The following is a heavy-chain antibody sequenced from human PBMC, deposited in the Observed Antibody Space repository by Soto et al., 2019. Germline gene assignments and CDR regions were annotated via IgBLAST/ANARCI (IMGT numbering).Heavy chain of an antibody. CDR1: GFTFSSYA. D-gene: IGHD2-21*01. V-gene: IGHV3-23*01. CDR3: AKTYCGGDCYPEDYYYMDV. Sequence: GGSLRLSCAASGFTFSSYAMSWVRQAPGKGLEWVSAISGSGGSTYYADSVKGRFTISRDNSKNTLYLQMSSLRAEDTAVYYCAKTYCGGDCYPEDYYYMDVWGKGTTVTVSS. CDR2: ISGSGGST. J-gene: IGHJ6*03.